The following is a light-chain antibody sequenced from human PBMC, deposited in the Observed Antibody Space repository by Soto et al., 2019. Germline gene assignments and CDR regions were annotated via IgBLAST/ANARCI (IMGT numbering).Light chain of an antibody. CDR1: ESISSQ. CDR2: DAS. V-gene: IGKV3-11*01. Sequence: IFLTHSPSYLSLSPGEGATLSCRASESISSQLVWYQQKPGHAPRLLIYDASNRATGVPARFSGSGSGTEYTLTITSIAPEDFAVYYCKKRISWNIKFGQGKSMEIK. CDR3: KKRISWNIK. J-gene: IGKJ5*01.